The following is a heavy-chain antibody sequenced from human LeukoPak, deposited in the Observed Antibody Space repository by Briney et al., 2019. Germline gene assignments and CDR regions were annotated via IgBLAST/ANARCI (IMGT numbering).Heavy chain of an antibody. D-gene: IGHD6-13*01. Sequence: SQTLSLTCAISGDSVSSNSAARNRIRQSPSGGLEWLGRTYYRSKWYNDYAVSVKSRITINPETSKNQFSLKLSSVTAADTAVYYCARLRSSSWYHRGNWFDPWGQGTLVTVSS. CDR1: GDSVSSNSAA. J-gene: IGHJ5*02. CDR2: TYYRSKWYN. V-gene: IGHV6-1*01. CDR3: ARLRSSSWYHRGNWFDP.